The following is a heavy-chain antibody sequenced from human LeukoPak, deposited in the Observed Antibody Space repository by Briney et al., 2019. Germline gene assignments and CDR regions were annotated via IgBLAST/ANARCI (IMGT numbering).Heavy chain of an antibody. V-gene: IGHV1-18*01. D-gene: IGHD1-7*01. CDR2: ISAYNGYT. Sequence: ASVKVSCKASGYSFTKYGISWVRQAPGQGLEWMGWISAYNGYTNYAQKFQGRVTMTTDTSTTTGYMELRSLISDDTAVYYCARVITGTTSPWFDPWGQGTLVTVSP. CDR3: ARVITGTTSPWFDP. CDR1: GYSFTKYG. J-gene: IGHJ5*02.